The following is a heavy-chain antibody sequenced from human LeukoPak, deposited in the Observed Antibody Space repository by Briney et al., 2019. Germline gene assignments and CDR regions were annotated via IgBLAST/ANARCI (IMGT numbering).Heavy chain of an antibody. Sequence: ASVKVSCKASGYTFTGYYMHWVRQAPGQGLEWMGWINPNSGGTNYAQKFQGRVTMTRDTSISTAYMELSRLRSDDTAVYYCAREPGGRYCSGGSCYSGAFDIWGQGTMVTVSS. CDR1: GYTFTGYY. CDR3: AREPGGRYCSGGSCYSGAFDI. J-gene: IGHJ3*02. V-gene: IGHV1-2*02. CDR2: INPNSGGT. D-gene: IGHD2-15*01.